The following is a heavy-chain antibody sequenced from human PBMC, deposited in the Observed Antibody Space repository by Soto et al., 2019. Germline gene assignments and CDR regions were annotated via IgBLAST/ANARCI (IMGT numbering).Heavy chain of an antibody. Sequence: GGSLRLSCAASGFTFSNYAMHWVRQAPGKGLEWVALTSYDGNNEYYTDSVKGRFTISRDNSKNTLFLQMNSPRPEDTAVNYCARSLDSWGQGTRVTVSS. J-gene: IGHJ4*02. CDR3: ARSLDS. CDR2: TSYDGNNE. V-gene: IGHV3-30*03. CDR1: GFTFSNYA.